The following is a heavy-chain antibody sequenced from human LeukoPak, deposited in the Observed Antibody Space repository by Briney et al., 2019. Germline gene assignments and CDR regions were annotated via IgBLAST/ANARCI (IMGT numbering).Heavy chain of an antibody. V-gene: IGHV4-34*01. Sequence: SETLSLICDVYGGSFSGYYWSWIRQPPGKGLEWIGEINHSGSTNYNPSLKSRVTISVDTSKNQFSLKLSSVTAADTAVYYCARGRPLYYSAHNWFDPWGQGTLVTVSS. CDR1: GGSFSGYY. CDR3: ARGRPLYYSAHNWFDP. J-gene: IGHJ5*02. CDR2: INHSGST. D-gene: IGHD3-10*01.